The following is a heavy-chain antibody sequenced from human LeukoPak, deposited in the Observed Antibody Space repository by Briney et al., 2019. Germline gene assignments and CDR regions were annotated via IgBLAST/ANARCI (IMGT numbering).Heavy chain of an antibody. CDR2: ISSSSSYI. CDR3: ARGHYDFWSGYFPQVDDY. Sequence: GGSLRLSCAASGFTFSSYSMNWARQAPGKGLEWVSSISSSSSYIYYADSVKGRFTISRDNAKNSLYLQMNSLRAEDTAVYYCARGHYDFWSGYFPQVDDYWGQGTLVTVSS. CDR1: GFTFSSYS. D-gene: IGHD3-3*01. V-gene: IGHV3-21*01. J-gene: IGHJ4*02.